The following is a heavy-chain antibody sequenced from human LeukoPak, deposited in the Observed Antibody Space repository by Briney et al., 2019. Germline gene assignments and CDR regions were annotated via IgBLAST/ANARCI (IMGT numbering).Heavy chain of an antibody. D-gene: IGHD4-17*01. CDR1: GESFSDYY. CDR3: ARDRSTTVTTFWFFDY. V-gene: IGHV4-34*01. CDR2: INHSGST. Sequence: SETLSLSCAVYGESFSDYYWGWIRQPPAKGLEWIGVINHSGSTNYSPSLKSRVTISVNTSKNQFSLKLTSVTAADTAVYYCARDRSTTVTTFWFFDYWGQGTLVTVSS. J-gene: IGHJ4*02.